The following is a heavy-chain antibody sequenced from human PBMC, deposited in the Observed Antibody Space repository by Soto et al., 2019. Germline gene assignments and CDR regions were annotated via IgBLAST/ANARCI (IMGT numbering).Heavy chain of an antibody. J-gene: IGHJ5*02. CDR2: IYYSGST. V-gene: IGHV4-31*03. Sequence: SETLSLTCTVSGGSISSGGYYWSWIRQHPGKGLEWIGYIYYSGSTYYNPSLKSRVTISVDTSKNQFSLKLSSVTAADTAVYYCARTPTIPYRGGDCYSPWFDPWGQGTLVTVSS. CDR3: ARTPTIPYRGGDCYSPWFDP. CDR1: GGSISSGGYY. D-gene: IGHD2-21*02.